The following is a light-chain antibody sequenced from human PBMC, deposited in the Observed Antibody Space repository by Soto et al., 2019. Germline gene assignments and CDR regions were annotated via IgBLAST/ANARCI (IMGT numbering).Light chain of an antibody. V-gene: IGLV2-14*01. CDR3: SSYTSGNSYV. Sequence: QSVLTQPASVSGSPGQSITISCTGTSNDVGGYNYVSWYQQHPGKAPKLIIFEASNRFSGSKSGNTASLTISGLQTEDEADYYCSSYTSGNSYVFGTGTKVTVL. CDR1: SNDVGGYNY. J-gene: IGLJ1*01. CDR2: EAS.